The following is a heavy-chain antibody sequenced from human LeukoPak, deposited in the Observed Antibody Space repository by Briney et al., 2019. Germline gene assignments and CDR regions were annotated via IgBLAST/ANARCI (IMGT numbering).Heavy chain of an antibody. CDR1: GGSISSYY. D-gene: IGHD6-19*01. Sequence: SETLSLTCTVSGGSISSYYWSWIRQPPGKGLEWIGYIYYSGSTNYNPSLKSRVTISVDKSKNQFSLKLTSVTAADTAVYYCASREYSSGWYDYWGQGTLVTVSS. CDR2: IYYSGST. CDR3: ASREYSSGWYDY. J-gene: IGHJ4*02. V-gene: IGHV4-59*12.